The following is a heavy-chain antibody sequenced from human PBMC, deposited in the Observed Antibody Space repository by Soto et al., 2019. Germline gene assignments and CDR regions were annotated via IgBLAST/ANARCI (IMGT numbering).Heavy chain of an antibody. CDR2: ISGSGGST. J-gene: IGHJ4*02. Sequence: GGSLRLSCAASGFTFSSYAMSWVRQAPGKGLEWVSAISGSGGSTYYADSVKGRFTISRDNSKNTLYLQMNSLRAEDTAVYYCAKDLFSSVAAAGTLIDYWGQGTQVTVSS. V-gene: IGHV3-23*01. D-gene: IGHD6-13*01. CDR3: AKDLFSSVAAAGTLIDY. CDR1: GFTFSSYA.